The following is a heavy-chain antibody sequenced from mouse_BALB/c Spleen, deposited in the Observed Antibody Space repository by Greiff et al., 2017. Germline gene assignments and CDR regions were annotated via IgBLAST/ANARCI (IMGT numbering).Heavy chain of an antibody. D-gene: IGHD2-10*02. J-gene: IGHJ4*01. CDR1: GYAFTNYL. CDR3: ARDRKKVWQYAMDY. CDR2: INPGSGGT. V-gene: IGHV1-54*01. Sequence: QVQLKESGAELVRPGTSVKVSCKASGYAFTNYLIEWVKQRPGQGLEWIGVINPGSGGTNYNEKFKGKATLTADKSSSTAYMQLSSLTSDDSAVYFCARDRKKVWQYAMDYWGQGTSVTVSS.